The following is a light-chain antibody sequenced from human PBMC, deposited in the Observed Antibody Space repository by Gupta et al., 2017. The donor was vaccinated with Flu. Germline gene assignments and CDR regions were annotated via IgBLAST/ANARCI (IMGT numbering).Light chain of an antibody. CDR2: GAS. CDR1: QSVSSH. J-gene: IGKJ1*01. Sequence: ILMTQLPVTLSVSPGERATPACRASQSVSSHLAWYQQKPGQAPRLLVYGASTRAPGIPARFSGSGSGTEFTLTISGLQSEDFAVYYCHQYDNGPQTFGQGTKVETK. CDR3: HQYDNGPQT. V-gene: IGKV3D-15*01.